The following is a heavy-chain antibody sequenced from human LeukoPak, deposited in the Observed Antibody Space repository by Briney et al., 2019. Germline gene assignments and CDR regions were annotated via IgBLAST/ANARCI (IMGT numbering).Heavy chain of an antibody. J-gene: IGHJ5*02. V-gene: IGHV3-23*01. Sequence: GGSLRLSCAASGFTFSSYAMSWARQAPGKGLEWVSVISGSGGSTNYADSVKGRFTISRDNSMNTLNLQMNSLRAEDTAMYYCAKMGGVSSTARGGFDPWGQGTLVTVSS. CDR3: AKMGGVSSTARGGFDP. CDR1: GFTFSSYA. D-gene: IGHD1-26*01. CDR2: ISGSGGST.